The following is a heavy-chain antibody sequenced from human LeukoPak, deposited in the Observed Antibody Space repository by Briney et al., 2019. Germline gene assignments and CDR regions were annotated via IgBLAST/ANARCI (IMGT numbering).Heavy chain of an antibody. V-gene: IGHV1-2*02. CDR3: ARGVDTAVIPYYYYYMDV. CDR2: ISPNSGGT. Sequence: ASVKVSCKASGYTFTGYYMHWVRQAPGQGLEWMGRISPNSGGTNYAQNFQGRVTLTRDTSISTAYMELSSLRSDDTAVYYCARGVDTAVIPYYYYYMDVWGIGTTVTVSS. D-gene: IGHD5-18*01. J-gene: IGHJ6*03. CDR1: GYTFTGYY.